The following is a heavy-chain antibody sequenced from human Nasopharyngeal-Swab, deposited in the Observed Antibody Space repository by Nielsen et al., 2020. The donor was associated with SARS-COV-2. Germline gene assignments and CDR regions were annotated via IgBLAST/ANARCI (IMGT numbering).Heavy chain of an antibody. V-gene: IGHV4-39*07. D-gene: IGHD3-22*01. J-gene: IGHJ6*03. Sequence: SETLSLTRTVSGGSISSSSYYWGWIRQPPGKGLEWIGSIYYSGSTYYNPSLKSRVTISVATSKNQFSLKLSSVTAADTAVYYCARVYYGSSGYYYYYYYYYMDVWGKGTTVTVSS. CDR1: GGSISSSSYY. CDR2: IYYSGST. CDR3: ARVYYGSSGYYYYYYYYYMDV.